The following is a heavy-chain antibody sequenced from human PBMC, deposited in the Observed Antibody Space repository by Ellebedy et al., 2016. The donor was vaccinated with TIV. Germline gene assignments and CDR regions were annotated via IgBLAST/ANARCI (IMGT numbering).Heavy chain of an antibody. Sequence: ASVKVSCKASGYTFSNYIYWVRHAPGHGLEWMGWVNPDSGSTNFAQSFQGRVTMTRDTSVNTVYMELSRLESGDTATYYCARVRRGSSGMDVWGQGTTVTVS. J-gene: IGHJ6*02. V-gene: IGHV1-2*02. CDR2: VNPDSGST. D-gene: IGHD3-22*01. CDR1: GYTFSNY. CDR3: ARVRRGSSGMDV.